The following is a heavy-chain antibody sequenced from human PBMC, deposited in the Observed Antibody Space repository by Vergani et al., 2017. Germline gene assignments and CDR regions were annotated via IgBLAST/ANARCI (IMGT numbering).Heavy chain of an antibody. Sequence: EVQLLESGGGLVQPGGSLRLSCEASGFRFNTYDMSWVRQAPGKGLEWVSGVSESGDRTYYADSVKGRFTISRDNSMNKVYVQMSSLRVEDTAVYYCARESVEGESDIWGQGTMVTVSS. CDR3: ARESVEGESDI. J-gene: IGHJ3*02. CDR2: VSESGDRT. CDR1: GFRFNTYD. V-gene: IGHV3-23*01. D-gene: IGHD3-16*01.